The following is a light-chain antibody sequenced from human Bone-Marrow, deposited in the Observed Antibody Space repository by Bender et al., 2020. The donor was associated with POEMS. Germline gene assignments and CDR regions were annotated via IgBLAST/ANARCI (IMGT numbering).Light chain of an antibody. CDR1: NIGSKN. CDR3: QVWDTSGDQSGTI. J-gene: IGLJ2*01. V-gene: IGLV3-9*01. CDR2: RDS. Sequence: SYELTQPLSVSVALGQTARITCGGNNIGSKNVHWYQQKPGQAPVLVIYRDSNRPSGIPERFSGSNSGNTATLTISRAQAGDEADYYCQVWDTSGDQSGTIFGGGTKLTVL.